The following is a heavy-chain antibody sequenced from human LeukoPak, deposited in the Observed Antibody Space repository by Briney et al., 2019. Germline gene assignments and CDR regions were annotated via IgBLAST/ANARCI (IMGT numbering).Heavy chain of an antibody. CDR2: ISGSGGST. CDR1: GFTFSSYA. J-gene: IGHJ6*03. V-gene: IGHV3-23*01. Sequence: GGSLRLSCAASGFTFSSYAMSWVRQAPGKGLEWVSAISGSGGSTYYADSVKGRFTISRDNSKNTLYLQMNSLRAEDTAVYYCARGGYYDSSNYPYYYYYMDVWGKGTTVTVSS. CDR3: ARGGYYDSSNYPYYYYYMDV. D-gene: IGHD3-22*01.